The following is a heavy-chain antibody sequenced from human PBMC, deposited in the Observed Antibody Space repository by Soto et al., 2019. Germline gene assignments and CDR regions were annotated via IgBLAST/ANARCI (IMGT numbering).Heavy chain of an antibody. CDR3: ARLPVVVIALGYFDP. CDR2: VYYTGFT. J-gene: IGHJ5*02. Sequence: QLQLQESGPGLVKPSETLSLTCTVSGDSISSSYYWGWVRQPPGKGLECIGAVYYTGFTYYNPSLKSRHTISLDTSKNQFSLRLSSVTAADTAIYYCARLPVVVIALGYFDPWGPGTLVTVSS. D-gene: IGHD2-21*01. V-gene: IGHV4-39*01. CDR1: GDSISSSYY.